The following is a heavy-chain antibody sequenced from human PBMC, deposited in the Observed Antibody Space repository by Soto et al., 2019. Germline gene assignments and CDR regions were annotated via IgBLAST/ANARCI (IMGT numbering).Heavy chain of an antibody. J-gene: IGHJ3*02. Sequence: GASVKVSCKASGYTFTCYGISWVRQAPGQGLEWMGWISAYNGNTNYAQKLQGRVTMTTDTSTSTAYMELRSLRSDDTAVYYCARDGRITMIVVVKMDDAFDIWGQGTMVTVSS. CDR1: GYTFTCYG. CDR3: ARDGRITMIVVVKMDDAFDI. D-gene: IGHD3-22*01. V-gene: IGHV1-18*04. CDR2: ISAYNGNT.